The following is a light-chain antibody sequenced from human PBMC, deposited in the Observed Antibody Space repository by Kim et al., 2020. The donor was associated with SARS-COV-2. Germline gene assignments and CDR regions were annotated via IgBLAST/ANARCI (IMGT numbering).Light chain of an antibody. CDR1: QSVRSY. V-gene: IGKV3-11*01. CDR2: DTS. J-gene: IGKJ1*01. CDR3: QQRSEWPPA. Sequence: SPGERATRSWRTRQSVRSYIAWYQQKPGQAPRLLIHDTSGRATGIPARFSGSGSGTEFTLTISSLEPEDFAIYYCQQRSEWPPAFGQGTKVDIK.